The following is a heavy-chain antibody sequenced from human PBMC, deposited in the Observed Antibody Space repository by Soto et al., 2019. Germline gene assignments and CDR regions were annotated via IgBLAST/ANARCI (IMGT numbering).Heavy chain of an antibody. CDR3: ASFDGTLVRGGRSSPYEMDV. V-gene: IGHV1-69*06. D-gene: IGHD3-10*01. CDR2: IIPTFGTG. J-gene: IGHJ6*02. Sequence: QVLLVQSGPEVKKPGSSVKVSCKASGGTFNNYAINWVRQAPGKGLEWMGGIIPTFGTGNHAQKLQGRVTMTAHKSTTQAYMEFNSLRSEDTAIYYCASFDGTLVRGGRSSPYEMDVWGQGTTVIVSS. CDR1: GGTFNNYA.